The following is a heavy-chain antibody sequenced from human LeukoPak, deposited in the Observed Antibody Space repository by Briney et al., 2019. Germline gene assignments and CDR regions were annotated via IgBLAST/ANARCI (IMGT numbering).Heavy chain of an antibody. J-gene: IGHJ4*02. Sequence: PSETLSLTCTVSGDSISSTSYYWSWIRQPPGKGLEWIGEINHSGSTNYNPSLKSRVTISVDRSKNQFSLKLSSVTAADTAVYYCARHGSQTYYDFWSGYSNWGQGTLVTVSS. V-gene: IGHV4-39*01. CDR1: GDSISSTSYY. CDR2: INHSGST. CDR3: ARHGSQTYYDFWSGYSN. D-gene: IGHD3-3*01.